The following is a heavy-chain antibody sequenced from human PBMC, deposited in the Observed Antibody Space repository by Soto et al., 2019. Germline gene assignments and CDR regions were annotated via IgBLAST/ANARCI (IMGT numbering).Heavy chain of an antibody. Sequence: YGRTLGNPTRTLTLTCTFSAFSLITNGVGVGWIPQPPGKPLEWLAVIYWNKDKRYSRSLKSRLSITKDTSKNQVVLTMNTMDPVDTATYYCVHTVMVHTSTGGHYFDYWGQGILVTVS. CDR1: AFSLITNGVG. CDR2: IYWNKDK. CDR3: VHTVMVHTSTGGHYFDY. V-gene: IGHV2-5*01. J-gene: IGHJ4*02. D-gene: IGHD2-8*01.